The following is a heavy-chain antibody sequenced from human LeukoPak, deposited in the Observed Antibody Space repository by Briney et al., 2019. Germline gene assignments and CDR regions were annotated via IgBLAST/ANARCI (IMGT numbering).Heavy chain of an antibody. CDR3: ARAVSYYDSSGLYYFDY. Sequence: PGGSLRLSCAASGFTFSSYWMSWVRQAPGKGLEWVANIKQDGSEKYYVDSVKGRFTISRDNAKNSLDLQMNSLRAEDTAVYYCARAVSYYDSSGLYYFDYWGQGTLVTVSS. CDR2: IKQDGSEK. J-gene: IGHJ4*02. D-gene: IGHD3-22*01. V-gene: IGHV3-7*01. CDR1: GFTFSSYW.